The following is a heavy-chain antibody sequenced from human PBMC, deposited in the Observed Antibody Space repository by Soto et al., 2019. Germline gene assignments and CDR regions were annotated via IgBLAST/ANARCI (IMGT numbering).Heavy chain of an antibody. CDR2: ISFDGSNK. CDR1: GFTFSNYD. Sequence: PGGSLRLSCAASGFTFSNYDMHWVRQAPGKGLEWVAVISFDGSNKYYADSVKGRFTVSRDYAKKKLYLEMNGLRTEDTAVYFCAKPIVAAGYYGMDVWGQGTTVTVSS. CDR3: AKPIVAAGYYGMDV. V-gene: IGHV3-30*18. D-gene: IGHD6-13*01. J-gene: IGHJ6*02.